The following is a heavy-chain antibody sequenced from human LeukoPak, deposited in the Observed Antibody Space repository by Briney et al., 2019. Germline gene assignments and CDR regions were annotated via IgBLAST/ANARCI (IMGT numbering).Heavy chain of an antibody. V-gene: IGHV4-31*03. J-gene: IGHJ3*02. D-gene: IGHD6-19*01. CDR3: ARVSTPADDAFDI. CDR2: IYYSGST. CDR1: GGSISSGGYY. Sequence: SETLSLTYTVSGGSISSGGYYWSWIRQHPGKGLEWIGYIYYSGSTYYNPSLKSRVTISVDTSKNQFSLKLSSVTAADTAVYYCARVSTPADDAFDIWSQGTMVTVSS.